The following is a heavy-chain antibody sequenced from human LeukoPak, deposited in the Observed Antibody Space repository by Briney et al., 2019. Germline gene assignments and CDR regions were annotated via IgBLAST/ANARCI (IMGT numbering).Heavy chain of an antibody. Sequence: ASVKVSCKASGYTFTSYDINWVRQATGQGLEWMGWMNPNSGNTGYAQKFQGRVTMTRNTSISTAYMELSSLRSEDTAVYYCARARQIRFLEWLYEFDYWGQGTLVTVSS. D-gene: IGHD3-3*01. CDR2: MNPNSGNT. CDR1: GYTFTSYD. V-gene: IGHV1-8*01. CDR3: ARARQIRFLEWLYEFDY. J-gene: IGHJ4*02.